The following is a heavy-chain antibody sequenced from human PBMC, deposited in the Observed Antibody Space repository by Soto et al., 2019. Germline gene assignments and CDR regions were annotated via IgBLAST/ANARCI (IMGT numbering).Heavy chain of an antibody. CDR3: ARGKPLLLWFGGIDAFDI. V-gene: IGHV4-30-4*01. J-gene: IGHJ3*02. CDR1: GGSITSDYSC. D-gene: IGHD3-10*01. CDR2: IFDSGTT. Sequence: SETLSLTCTVSGGSITSDYSCWSWIRQPPGEGLEWIGHIFDSGTTYTNPSLRSQVAISLDTSKNHFSLTLSSVTAADTAVYYRARGKPLLLWFGGIDAFDIWGQGTMVTVSS.